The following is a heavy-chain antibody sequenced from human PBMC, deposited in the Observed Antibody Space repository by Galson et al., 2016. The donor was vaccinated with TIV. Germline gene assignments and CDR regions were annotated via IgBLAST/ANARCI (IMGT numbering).Heavy chain of an antibody. Sequence: SVKVSCKASGYTFTIYAMHWVRQAPGQRLEWMGWINAGNGNTKYSQKFQGRVTITRDTSASTAYMELSSLRSEDTAVYYCARPPYCGGDCYKYDSWGQGNLVAVSS. CDR1: GYTFTIYA. J-gene: IGHJ4*02. CDR2: INAGNGNT. D-gene: IGHD2-21*01. CDR3: ARPPYCGGDCYKYDS. V-gene: IGHV1-3*01.